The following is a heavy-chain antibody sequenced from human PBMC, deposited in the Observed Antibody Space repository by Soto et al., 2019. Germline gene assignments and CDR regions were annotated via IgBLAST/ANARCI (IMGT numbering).Heavy chain of an antibody. D-gene: IGHD3-16*01. CDR2: IWYDGSSK. J-gene: IGHJ6*02. CDR1: GFTFSTYA. Sequence: QVQLVESGGGVVQPGGSLRLSCPPFGFTFSTYARHWVRQPPGKGLEWVAFIWYDGSSKSYADSVKGRFTISRDNSKNTVYLQMNSLRAEDTAVYYCARDQITFGVYGMDVWGQGTTVTVSS. V-gene: IGHV3-33*01. CDR3: ARDQITFGVYGMDV.